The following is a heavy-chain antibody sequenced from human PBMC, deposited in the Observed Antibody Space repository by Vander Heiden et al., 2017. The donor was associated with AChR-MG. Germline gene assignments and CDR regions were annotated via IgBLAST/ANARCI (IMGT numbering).Heavy chain of an antibody. CDR2: INPKRGGT. V-gene: IGHV1-2*02. J-gene: IGHJ5*02. D-gene: IGHD2-2*01. Sequence: QVQLVQSGAEVNKPGASVKVSCKASGYTFTRYYMHRVRQAPGQGLEWMGWINPKRGGTNYAQKVQGRVTMTRDTSISTAYMELSRLRSDDTAVYYCAREDTDQFPHPSWFDPWGQGTLVTVSS. CDR1: GYTFTRYY. CDR3: AREDTDQFPHPSWFDP.